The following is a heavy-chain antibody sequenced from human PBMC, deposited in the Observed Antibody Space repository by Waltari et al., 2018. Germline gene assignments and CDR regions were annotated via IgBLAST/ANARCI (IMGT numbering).Heavy chain of an antibody. D-gene: IGHD3-16*02. Sequence: QVQLVQSGAEVKKPGASVKVSCKASGYTFTSYAIHWVRQATGQGLDWMGWMNPNSGNTGYAQKFQGRVTITRNTSISTAYMELSSLRSEDTAVYYCARVRPSKSYRRPPGGYNWFDPWGQGTLVTVSS. J-gene: IGHJ5*02. CDR3: ARVRPSKSYRRPPGGYNWFDP. CDR1: GYTFTSYA. CDR2: MNPNSGNT. V-gene: IGHV1-8*03.